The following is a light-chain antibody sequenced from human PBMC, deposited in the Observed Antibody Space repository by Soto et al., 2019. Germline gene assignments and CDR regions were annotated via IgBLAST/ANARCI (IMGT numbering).Light chain of an antibody. Sequence: EIVMTQSPVTLSVSPGERATLSCRASQSVSNNLAWYQQKPGQAPRLLIYGASTGATGIPTRFSGSGSGTEFTLTISSLQSEDFAVYYCKQYNNWPLTFGGGTKVDIK. V-gene: IGKV3-15*01. CDR3: KQYNNWPLT. J-gene: IGKJ4*01. CDR2: GAS. CDR1: QSVSNN.